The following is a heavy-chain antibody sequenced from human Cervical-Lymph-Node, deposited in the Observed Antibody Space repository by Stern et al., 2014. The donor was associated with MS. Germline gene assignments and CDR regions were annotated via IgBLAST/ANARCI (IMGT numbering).Heavy chain of an antibody. CDR3: ATYQGAI. Sequence: VQLEESGAEVRKPGASVKVSCKASGYTFTRYDISWVRQATGQGLEWVGWTNPNGGNTDYALKFQGRVTVTSNTSLSTAYLELRGLKSEDAAVYYCATYQGAIWGQGTLVTVSS. D-gene: IGHD3-16*01. CDR1: GYTFTRYD. V-gene: IGHV1-8*01. J-gene: IGHJ4*02. CDR2: TNPNGGNT.